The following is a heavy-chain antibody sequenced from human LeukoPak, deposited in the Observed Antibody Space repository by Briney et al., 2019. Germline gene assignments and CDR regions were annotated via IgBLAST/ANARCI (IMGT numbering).Heavy chain of an antibody. J-gene: IGHJ4*02. V-gene: IGHV4-4*02. Sequence: PSETLSLTCAVSGGSISSSNWWSWVRQPPGKGLEWIGEIYHSGSTNYNPSLKSRVTISVDTSRNQFSLKLSSVTAADTAVYYCARGGVGATRRRYYFDYWGQGTLVTVSS. CDR3: ARGGVGATRRRYYFDY. D-gene: IGHD1-26*01. CDR1: GGSISSSNW. CDR2: IYHSGST.